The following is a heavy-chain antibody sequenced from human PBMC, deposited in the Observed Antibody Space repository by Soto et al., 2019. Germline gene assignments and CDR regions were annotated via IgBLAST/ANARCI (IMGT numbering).Heavy chain of an antibody. D-gene: IGHD3-22*01. CDR3: ARGDGYYDSSGYRYAFDI. Sequence: SVKVSCKASGGTFSSYTISWVRQAPGQGLEWMGRIIPILGIANYAQKFQGRVTITADKSTSTAYMELSSLRSEDTAVYYFARGDGYYDSSGYRYAFDIWGQGTMVTVSS. CDR1: GGTFSSYT. CDR2: IIPILGIA. V-gene: IGHV1-69*02. J-gene: IGHJ3*02.